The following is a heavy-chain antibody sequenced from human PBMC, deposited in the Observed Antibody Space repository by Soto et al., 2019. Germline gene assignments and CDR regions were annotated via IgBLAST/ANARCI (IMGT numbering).Heavy chain of an antibody. Sequence: SVKVSCKASGGTFSSYAIGWVRQAPGQGLEWMGGIIPIFGTANYAQKFQGRVTITADESTSTAYMELSSLRSEDTAVYYCARVKAVAGTSLLYYYYGMDVWGQGTTVTVSS. J-gene: IGHJ6*02. CDR1: GGTFSSYA. CDR3: ARVKAVAGTSLLYYYYGMDV. CDR2: IIPIFGTA. V-gene: IGHV1-69*13. D-gene: IGHD6-19*01.